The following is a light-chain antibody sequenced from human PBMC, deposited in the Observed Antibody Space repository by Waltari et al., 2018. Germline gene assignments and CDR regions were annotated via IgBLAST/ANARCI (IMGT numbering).Light chain of an antibody. Sequence: QSVLTQPPSVSAVPGQKVTISCSGSNSNIGKHYVAWYQQLPGTAPKLLIYDNYTRPSGIPDRVAGSRAGTSATLGITGLQTGDEADYYCGTWDSSLSAGVFGGGTKLTVL. V-gene: IGLV1-51*01. CDR1: NSNIGKHY. J-gene: IGLJ2*01. CDR2: DNY. CDR3: GTWDSSLSAGV.